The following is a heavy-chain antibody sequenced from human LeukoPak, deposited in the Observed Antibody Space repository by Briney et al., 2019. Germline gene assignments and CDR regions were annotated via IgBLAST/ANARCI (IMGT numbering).Heavy chain of an antibody. V-gene: IGHV3-23*01. CDR3: AKDVGDIVVVPAAIFGWFDP. CDR2: ISGSGGST. CDR1: GFTFSSYA. J-gene: IGHJ5*02. D-gene: IGHD2-2*02. Sequence: GGSLRLSCAASGFTFSSYAMSWVRQAPGKGLEWVSAISGSGGSTYCADSVKGRFTISRDNSKNTLYLQMNSLRAEDTAVYYCAKDVGDIVVVPAAIFGWFDPWGQGTLVTVSS.